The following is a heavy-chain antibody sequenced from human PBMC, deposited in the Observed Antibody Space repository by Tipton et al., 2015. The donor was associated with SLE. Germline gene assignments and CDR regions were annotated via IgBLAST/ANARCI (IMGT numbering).Heavy chain of an antibody. CDR2: IYSRGSS. CDR3: ARFDYSNWDDY. Sequence: LRLSCTVSGGSISTSYWSWIRQPPGRGLEWLGFIYSRGSSSYNPSLKSRVTISLDTSRNQISLKLTSVSAADTAVYFCARFDYSNWDDYWGQGTLVTVSS. V-gene: IGHV4-59*08. D-gene: IGHD4-11*01. J-gene: IGHJ4*02. CDR1: GGSISTSY.